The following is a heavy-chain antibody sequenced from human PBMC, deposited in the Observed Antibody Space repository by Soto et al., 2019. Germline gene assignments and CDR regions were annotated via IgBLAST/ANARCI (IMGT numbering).Heavy chain of an antibody. Sequence: SVKVSCKASGGTFSSYAISWVRQAPGQGLEWMGGIIPIFGTANYAQKSQGRVTITADESTSTAYMELSSLRSEDTAVYYCARSVVVVAATSGGNGMDVWGQGTTVTVSS. D-gene: IGHD2-15*01. J-gene: IGHJ6*02. CDR1: GGTFSSYA. V-gene: IGHV1-69*13. CDR3: ARSVVVVAATSGGNGMDV. CDR2: IIPIFGTA.